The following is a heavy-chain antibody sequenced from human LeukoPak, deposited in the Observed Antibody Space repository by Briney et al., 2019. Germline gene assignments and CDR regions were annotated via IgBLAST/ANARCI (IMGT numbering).Heavy chain of an antibody. D-gene: IGHD6-13*01. J-gene: IGHJ4*02. V-gene: IGHV3-7*04. CDR2: IKQDGSEK. CDR1: GFTFSSYW. CDR3: ARAYQGYSSSWSLFDY. Sequence: PGGSLRLSCAASGFTFSSYWMNWVRQAPGKGLEWMANIKQDGSEKYYVDSVKGRFTISRDNAKNSLYLQMSSLRAEDTAVYYCARAYQGYSSSWSLFDYWSQGTLVTVSS.